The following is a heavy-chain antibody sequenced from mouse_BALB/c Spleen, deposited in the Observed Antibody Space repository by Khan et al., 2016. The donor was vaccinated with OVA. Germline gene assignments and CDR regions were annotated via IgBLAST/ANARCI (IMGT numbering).Heavy chain of an antibody. J-gene: IGHJ4*01. D-gene: IGHD2-4*01. CDR1: GYSITSNYA. CDR2: ISYSGST. V-gene: IGHV3-2*02. CDR3: ARGNYDRYAMDY. Sequence: EVKLEESGPGLVKPSQSLSLTCTVTGYSITSNYAWNWIRQFPGNKLEWMGYISYSGSTSYNPSLKSRISITRDTSKNPFFLQLNSVTTEDTATYYCARGNYDRYAMDYWGQGTSVTVSS.